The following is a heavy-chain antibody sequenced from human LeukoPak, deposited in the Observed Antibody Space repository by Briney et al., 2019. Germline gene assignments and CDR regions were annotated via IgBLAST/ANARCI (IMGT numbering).Heavy chain of an antibody. D-gene: IGHD3-16*01. CDR1: GGSFSGYY. CDR2: VYYSGTT. Sequence: SETLSLTCAVYGGSFSGYYWSWVRQPPGKGLEWIGYVYYSGTTNYNPSLKSRVTISVDTSKNQFSLKLSSVTAADTAVYYCARDPRRGRTQFDYWGQGTLVTVSS. V-gene: IGHV4-59*12. CDR3: ARDPRRGRTQFDY. J-gene: IGHJ4*02.